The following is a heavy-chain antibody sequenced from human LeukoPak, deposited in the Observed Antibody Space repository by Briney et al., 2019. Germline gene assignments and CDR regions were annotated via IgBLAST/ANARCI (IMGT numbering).Heavy chain of an antibody. V-gene: IGHV5-10-1*01. CDR3: ARSGYSYGNPLDF. CDR1: GYCFSTYW. D-gene: IGHD5-18*01. CDR2: IDPSDSYT. Sequence: GESLKISCKGSGYCFSTYWINWVRQMPGKGLEWMGRIDPSDSYTNYSPSFQGHVIISADKSISTAYLQWSNLKASDTAMYYCARSGYSYGNPLDFWGQGTLVTVSS. J-gene: IGHJ4*02.